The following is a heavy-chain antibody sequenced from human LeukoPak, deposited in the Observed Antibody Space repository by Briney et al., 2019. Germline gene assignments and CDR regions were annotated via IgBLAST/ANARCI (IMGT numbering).Heavy chain of an antibody. D-gene: IGHD3-22*01. V-gene: IGHV1-2*02. CDR2: INPNSGGT. CDR3: ASIYDSSGYQYDY. J-gene: IGHJ4*02. CDR1: GYTFTGYY. Sequence: GASVKVSCKASGYTFTGYYMHWVRQAPRQGLEWMGWINPNSGGTNYAQKFQGRVTMTRDTSISTAYMELSRLRSDDTAVYYCASIYDSSGYQYDYWGQGTLVTVSS.